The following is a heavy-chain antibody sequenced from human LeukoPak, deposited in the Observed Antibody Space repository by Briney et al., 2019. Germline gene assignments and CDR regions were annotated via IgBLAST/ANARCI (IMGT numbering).Heavy chain of an antibody. D-gene: IGHD2-2*02. Sequence: SVKVSCKASGGTFSSYVISWVRQAPGQGLEWMGGIIPIFGTANYAQKFQGRVTITADESTSTAYMELSSLRSEDTAVYYCASLMRPRPGCSSTSCYSPFQHWGQGTLVTVSS. CDR2: IIPIFGTA. J-gene: IGHJ1*01. CDR1: GGTFSSYV. V-gene: IGHV1-69*01. CDR3: ASLMRPRPGCSSTSCYSPFQH.